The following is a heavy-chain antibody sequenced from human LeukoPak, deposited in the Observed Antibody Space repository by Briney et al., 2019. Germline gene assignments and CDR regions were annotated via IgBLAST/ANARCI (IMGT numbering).Heavy chain of an antibody. D-gene: IGHD2-15*01. CDR3: ARDHPNCSGGSCYGPIDY. J-gene: IGHJ4*02. Sequence: PGRSLRLSCAASGFTFSSYAMHWVRQAPGKGLEGVAVISYDGSNKYYADSVKGRFTISRDNSKNTLYLQMNSLRAEDTAVYHCARDHPNCSGGSCYGPIDYWGQGTLVTVSS. CDR2: ISYDGSNK. CDR1: GFTFSSYA. V-gene: IGHV3-30*04.